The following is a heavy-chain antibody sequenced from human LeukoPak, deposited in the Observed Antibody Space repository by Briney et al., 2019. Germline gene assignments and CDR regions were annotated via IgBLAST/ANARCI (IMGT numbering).Heavy chain of an antibody. CDR2: ISWNSGSI. J-gene: IGHJ3*02. CDR1: GFTFDDYA. D-gene: IGHD3-22*01. CDR3: AKGYSYYYDSSGYGDAFDI. Sequence: PGRSLRLSCAASGFTFDDYAMHWVRQAPGKGLEWVSGISWNSGSIGYADSVKGRFTISRDNAKNSLYLQMNSLRAEDTVLYYCAKGYSYYYDSSGYGDAFDIWGQGTMVTVSS. V-gene: IGHV3-9*01.